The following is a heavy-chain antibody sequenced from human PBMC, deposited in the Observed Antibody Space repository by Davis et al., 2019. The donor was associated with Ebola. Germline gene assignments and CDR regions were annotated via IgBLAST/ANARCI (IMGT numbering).Heavy chain of an antibody. CDR3: ARSVVAGTPSFSGEANYYYYFMDV. D-gene: IGHD2-15*01. CDR2: IDPSGSSP. Sequence: GESLKISCKASGYGFGSYWITWVRQVPGKGLEWMGRIDPSGSSPTYSPSFQGHVKISIDVSTSTAYLHWSGLKDSDTAMYYCARSVVAGTPSFSGEANYYYYFMDVWGGGTTVTVSS. V-gene: IGHV5-10-1*01. J-gene: IGHJ6*03. CDR1: GYGFGSYW.